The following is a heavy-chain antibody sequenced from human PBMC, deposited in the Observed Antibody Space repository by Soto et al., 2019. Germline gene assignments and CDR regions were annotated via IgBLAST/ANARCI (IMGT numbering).Heavy chain of an antibody. CDR3: AKDTYYHDSSGYYTFDY. CDR2: ISYDGSNK. J-gene: IGHJ4*02. D-gene: IGHD3-22*01. V-gene: IGHV3-30*18. CDR1: GFIFRRYG. Sequence: GGSLRLSCAASGFIFRRYGMHWVRQAPGKGLEWVAAISYDGSNKFYVDPVKGRFTISRDNSKNTVDLQMNSLRVEDTAVFYCAKDTYYHDSSGYYTFDYWGQGTLVTVSS.